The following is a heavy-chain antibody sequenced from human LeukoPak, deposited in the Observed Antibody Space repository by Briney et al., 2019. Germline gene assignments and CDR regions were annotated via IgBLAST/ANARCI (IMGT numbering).Heavy chain of an antibody. CDR2: IYPGDSDT. V-gene: IGHV5-51*01. Sequence: GESLKISCKGSGYTFTTYWIGWVRQMPGKGLEWMGIIYPGDSDTRYSPSFQGQVTISADKSISTAYLQWSSLKASDTAMYYCARRAYIYGFDYWGQGTLVTVSS. D-gene: IGHD5-18*01. CDR1: GYTFTTYW. CDR3: ARRAYIYGFDY. J-gene: IGHJ4*02.